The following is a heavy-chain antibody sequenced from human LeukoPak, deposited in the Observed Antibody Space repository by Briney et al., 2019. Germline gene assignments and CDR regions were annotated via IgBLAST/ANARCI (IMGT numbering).Heavy chain of an antibody. CDR3: ARDSPSLRSGIGAFDI. Sequence: SQTLSLTCTVSGGSISSGSYYWSWIRQPAGKGLEWIGRIYTSGSTNYNPSLKSRVTISVDTSKNQFSLKLSSVTAADTAVYYCARDSPSLRSGIGAFDIWGQGTMVTVSS. CDR2: IYTSGST. D-gene: IGHD1-1*01. V-gene: IGHV4-61*02. CDR1: GGSISSGSYY. J-gene: IGHJ3*02.